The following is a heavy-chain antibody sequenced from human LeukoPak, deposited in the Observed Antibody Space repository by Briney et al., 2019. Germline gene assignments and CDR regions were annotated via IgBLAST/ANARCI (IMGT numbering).Heavy chain of an antibody. J-gene: IGHJ2*01. V-gene: IGHV4-34*01. CDR3: ARTTVTSLYWYFDL. CDR2: INHSGST. CDR1: GGSFSGYY. D-gene: IGHD4-17*01. Sequence: PSETLSLTCAVYGGSFSGYYWSWIRQPPGKGLEWIGEINHSGSTNYNPSLKSRVTISVDTSKNQFSLKLSSVTAADTAVYYCARTTVTSLYWYFDLWGRGTLVTASS.